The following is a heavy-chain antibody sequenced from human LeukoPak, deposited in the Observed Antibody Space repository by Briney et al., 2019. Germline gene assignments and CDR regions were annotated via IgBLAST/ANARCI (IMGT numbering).Heavy chain of an antibody. D-gene: IGHD6-13*01. Sequence: ASVKVSCKASGYTFTGYYMHWVRQAPGQGLEWMGWINPNSGGTNYAQKFQGRVTMTRDTSISTAYMELSRLRSDDTAVYYCARHELSSNWYPAFLDYWGQGTLVTVSS. CDR2: INPNSGGT. CDR3: ARHELSSNWYPAFLDY. CDR1: GYTFTGYY. J-gene: IGHJ4*02. V-gene: IGHV1-2*02.